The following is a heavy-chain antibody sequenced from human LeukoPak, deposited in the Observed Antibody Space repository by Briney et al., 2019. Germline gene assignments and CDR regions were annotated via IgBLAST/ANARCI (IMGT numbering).Heavy chain of an antibody. V-gene: IGHV1-2*02. CDR3: ARDNAEGFCSGGTCYGDAFDI. CDR2: INPNSGGT. Sequence: ASVKVSCKASGYTFTGHYLHWVRQAPGQRLEWMAWINPNSGGTNYAQKFQARVTMTRDTPISTAYMELSRLASDDTAVYYCARDNAEGFCSGGTCYGDAFDIWGQGTMITVSS. CDR1: GYTFTGHY. D-gene: IGHD2-15*01. J-gene: IGHJ3*02.